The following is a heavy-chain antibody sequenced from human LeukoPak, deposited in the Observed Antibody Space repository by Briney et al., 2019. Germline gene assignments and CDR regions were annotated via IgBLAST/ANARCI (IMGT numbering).Heavy chain of an antibody. Sequence: GGSLRLSCAASGFTFSSYGMHWVRQAPGKGLEWVAFIRYDGNNKYYADSVKGRFTISRDNSKTTLYLQMNSLRAEDTAVYYCAKGGGSRHYMDVWGKGTTVTVSS. CDR1: GFTFSSYG. CDR2: IRYDGNNK. CDR3: AKGGGSRHYMDV. D-gene: IGHD6-13*01. V-gene: IGHV3-30*02. J-gene: IGHJ6*03.